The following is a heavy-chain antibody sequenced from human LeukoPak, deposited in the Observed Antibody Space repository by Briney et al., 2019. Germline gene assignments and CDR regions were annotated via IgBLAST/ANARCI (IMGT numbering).Heavy chain of an antibody. V-gene: IGHV4-34*01. CDR1: GGSFSGYY. D-gene: IGHD3-9*01. CDR3: ARGRLYYDILTGYYKSYYFDY. CDR2: INRSGST. J-gene: IGHJ4*02. Sequence: PSETLSLTCAVYGGSFSGYYWSWIRQPPGKGLEWIGEINRSGSTNYNPSLKSRVTISVDTSKNQFSLKLSSVTAADTAVYYCARGRLYYDILTGYYKSYYFDYWGQGTLVTVSS.